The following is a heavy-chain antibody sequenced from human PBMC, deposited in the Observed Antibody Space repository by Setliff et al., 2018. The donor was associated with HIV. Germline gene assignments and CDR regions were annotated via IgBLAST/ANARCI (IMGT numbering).Heavy chain of an antibody. D-gene: IGHD3-22*01. CDR2: ISSSAGST. CDR3: AKDRGSGYYSPSDY. J-gene: IGHJ4*02. Sequence: PGGSLRLSCAASGFTFSSYAMSWVRQTPGKGLEWVSFISSSAGSTYYSDSVKGRFTISRDNSKNMLYLQMNSLRADDTAVYYCAKDRGSGYYSPSDYWGQGTLVTVSS. CDR1: GFTFSSYA. V-gene: IGHV3-23*01.